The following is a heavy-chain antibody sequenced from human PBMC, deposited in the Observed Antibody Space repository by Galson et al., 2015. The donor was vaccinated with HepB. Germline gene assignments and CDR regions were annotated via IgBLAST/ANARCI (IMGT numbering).Heavy chain of an antibody. J-gene: IGHJ4*02. CDR3: ARDYGQSAYCGGDCYFGY. CDR2: ISSSGSTI. V-gene: IGHV3-11*01. Sequence: LRLSCATSGFSFSDYYMSWIRQAPGKGLEWISYISSSGSTIYYADSVKGRFTISRDNAKNSLYLQMNSLRAEDTAVYYCARDYGQSAYCGGDCYFGYWGQGTLVTVSS. CDR1: GFSFSDYY. D-gene: IGHD2-21*01.